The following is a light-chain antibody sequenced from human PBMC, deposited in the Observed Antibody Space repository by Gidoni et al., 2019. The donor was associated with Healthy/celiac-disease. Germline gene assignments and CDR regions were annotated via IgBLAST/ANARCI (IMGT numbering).Light chain of an antibody. Sequence: DIQMTQSPSSLSASVGDRVTITCRASQSISSYLNWYQQKPGKAPKLLIYAASSLQSGVPSRFSGSGSGTDFTLNISSLQPEDFATYYCQQSGTFGQGTKLEIK. CDR3: QQSGT. J-gene: IGKJ2*02. CDR2: AAS. V-gene: IGKV1-39*01. CDR1: QSISSY.